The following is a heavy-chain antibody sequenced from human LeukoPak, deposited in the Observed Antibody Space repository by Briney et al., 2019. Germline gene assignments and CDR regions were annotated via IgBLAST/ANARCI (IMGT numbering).Heavy chain of an antibody. CDR1: GFTFSSYA. CDR2: ISSNGGGT. V-gene: IGHV3-64D*06. D-gene: IGHD6-19*01. CDR3: VKDHGIAVAECYFDY. Sequence: PGGSLRLSCSASGFTFSSYAMHWVRQAPGKGLEYVSAISSNGGGTYYADSVKGRFTISRDNSKNTLYLQMSSLRAEDTAVYYCVKDHGIAVAECYFDYWGQGTLVTVSS. J-gene: IGHJ4*02.